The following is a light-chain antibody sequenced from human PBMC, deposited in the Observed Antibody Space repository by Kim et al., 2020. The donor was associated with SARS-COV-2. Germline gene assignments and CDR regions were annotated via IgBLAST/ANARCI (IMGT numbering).Light chain of an antibody. CDR3: QQDYNLPPT. J-gene: IGKJ1*01. CDR2: GVS. Sequence: APGERATLSCRASQSVSSYYLSWYQQKPGQAPRLLIYGVSIRASGIPARFSGGGSGTDFTLTISSLQPEDFAVYYCQQDYNLPPTFGQGTKVDIK. V-gene: IGKV3D-7*01. CDR1: QSVSSYY.